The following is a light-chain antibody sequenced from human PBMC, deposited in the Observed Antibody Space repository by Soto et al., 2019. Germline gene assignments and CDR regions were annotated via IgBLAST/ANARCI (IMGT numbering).Light chain of an antibody. Sequence: QSALTQPASVSGSPGQSITISCTGTSSDVGGHKYVSWYQQNPGKAPKLMIYEVVNRPSGVSNRFSGSKSGNTASLTISGLQAEDEADYYCNSYTSSDTYVFGTGTKLTVL. CDR3: NSYTSSDTYV. J-gene: IGLJ1*01. CDR1: SSDVGGHKY. V-gene: IGLV2-14*01. CDR2: EVV.